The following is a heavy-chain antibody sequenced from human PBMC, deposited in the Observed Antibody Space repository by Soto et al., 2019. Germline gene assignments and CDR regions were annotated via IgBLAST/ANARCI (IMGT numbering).Heavy chain of an antibody. CDR2: ISSNGVGT. Sequence: EVQLAESGGGLAQPGGSLRLSCAASGFTISGYAMDWVRHAPGKGLEYVSGISSNGVGTYYANSVQGRFSIYRDNSKNTVHLQMGSLRPEDMAVYYCARRARPDFYYMDVWGKGTTVTVSS. CDR1: GFTISGYA. V-gene: IGHV3-64*01. CDR3: ARRARPDFYYMDV. D-gene: IGHD6-6*01. J-gene: IGHJ6*03.